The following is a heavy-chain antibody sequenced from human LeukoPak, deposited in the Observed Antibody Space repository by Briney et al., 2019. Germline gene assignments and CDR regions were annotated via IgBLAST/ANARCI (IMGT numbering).Heavy chain of an antibody. D-gene: IGHD5-18*01. CDR1: GFTVSSNY. CDR3: ARARAWGYSYGYLLGYFDY. CDR2: INHSGST. V-gene: IGHV4-34*01. J-gene: IGHJ4*02. Sequence: GSLRLSCAASGFTVSSNYMSWVRQPPGKGLEWIGEINHSGSTNYNPSLKSRVTISVDTSKNQFSLKLSSVTAADTAVYYCARARAWGYSYGYLLGYFDYWGQGTLVTVSS.